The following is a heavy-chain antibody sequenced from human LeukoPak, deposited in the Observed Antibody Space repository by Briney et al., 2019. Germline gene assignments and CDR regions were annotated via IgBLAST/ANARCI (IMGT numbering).Heavy chain of an antibody. J-gene: IGHJ4*02. Sequence: PGGSLRLSCAASGFTFSTYAMHWVRQAPGKGLEWVAVISYDGSNKYYADSVKGRFTISRDNSKNTLYLQVNSLRAEDTAVYYCARGANWESGTREGWFDYWGQGTLVTVSS. CDR2: ISYDGSNK. CDR1: GFTFSTYA. CDR3: ARGANWESGTREGWFDY. V-gene: IGHV3-30-3*01. D-gene: IGHD7-27*01.